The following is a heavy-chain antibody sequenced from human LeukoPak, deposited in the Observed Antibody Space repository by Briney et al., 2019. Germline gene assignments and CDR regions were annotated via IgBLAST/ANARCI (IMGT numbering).Heavy chain of an antibody. D-gene: IGHD3-22*01. Sequence: TGGSLRLSCAASGFTFSSYAMSWVRQAPGKGLEWVSAISGSGGSTYYADSVKGRFTISRDNSKNTLYLQMNSLRAEDTAVYYCAKATMIVVVILFDYWGQGTLVTVSS. CDR1: GFTFSSYA. J-gene: IGHJ4*02. V-gene: IGHV3-23*01. CDR2: ISGSGGST. CDR3: AKATMIVVVILFDY.